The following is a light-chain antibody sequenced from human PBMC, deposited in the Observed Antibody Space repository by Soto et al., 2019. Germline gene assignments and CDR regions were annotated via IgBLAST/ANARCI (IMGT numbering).Light chain of an antibody. CDR3: QQFGNSPYT. CDR1: QSVSSSY. V-gene: IGKV3-20*01. CDR2: GAS. J-gene: IGKJ2*01. Sequence: EIVLTQSPGTLSLSPGERATLSCRASQSVSSSYLAWYQQKPGQAPRLLIYGASSRATGIPDRFSGSGSGTDFTLTICRLEPEDFAVYYCQQFGNSPYTFGQGTRLEIK.